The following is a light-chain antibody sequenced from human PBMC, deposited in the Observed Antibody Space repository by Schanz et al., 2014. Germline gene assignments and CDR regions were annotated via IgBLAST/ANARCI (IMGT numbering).Light chain of an antibody. Sequence: QSALTQPASVSGSPGQSITISCTGTSSDVGGYNYVSWYQQHPGKAPKLMIYDVSKRPSGVPARFSGSKSCNTASLTISGLQAEDEADYYCSSYTTNSAPGVVFGGGTKLPVL. CDR1: SSDVGGYNY. CDR3: SSYTTNSAPGVV. CDR2: DVS. V-gene: IGLV2-14*03. J-gene: IGLJ2*01.